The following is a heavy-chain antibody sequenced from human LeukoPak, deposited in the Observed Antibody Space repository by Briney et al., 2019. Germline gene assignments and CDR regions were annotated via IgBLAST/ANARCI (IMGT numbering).Heavy chain of an antibody. CDR1: GFTVSNYW. V-gene: IGHV3-7*05. CDR2: IKQDGSEK. CDR3: ARAWGIVGGTSDY. D-gene: IGHD1-26*01. Sequence: PGRSLRLSCAASGFTVSNYWMTWVRQAPGKGLEWVANIKQDGSEKYYVDSVKGRFTISRDNAKNSLYLQMNSLRAEDTAVYYCARAWGIVGGTSDYWGQGTLVTVSS. J-gene: IGHJ4*02.